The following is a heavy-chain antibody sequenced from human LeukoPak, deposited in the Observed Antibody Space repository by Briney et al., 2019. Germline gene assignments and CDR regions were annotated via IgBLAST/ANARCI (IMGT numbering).Heavy chain of an antibody. J-gene: IGHJ6*03. CDR3: ARGIRGVIITTNYYNMDV. Sequence: PSETLSLTCTVSGGSISSSDYYCDWIRQPPGKGLEWIGSIYYTGSTYYNPSLKSRVTISADTSKNQFSLRMTSLTAADTAVYYCARGIRGVIITTNYYNMDVWGPGTTVTVSS. CDR2: IYYTGST. D-gene: IGHD3-10*01. V-gene: IGHV4-39*07. CDR1: GGSISSSDYY.